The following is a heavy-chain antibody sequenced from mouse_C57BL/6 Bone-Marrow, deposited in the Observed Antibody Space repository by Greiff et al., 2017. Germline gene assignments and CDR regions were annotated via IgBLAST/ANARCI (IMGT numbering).Heavy chain of an antibody. Sequence: VQLQQPGAELVMPGASVKLSCKASGYTFTSYWMPWVKQRPGQGLEWIGEIDPSDSYTNYNQKFKGKSTLTVDKSSSTAYMQLSSLTSEDSAVYYGAREGFITTVPFAYWGQGTLVTVSA. V-gene: IGHV1-69*01. J-gene: IGHJ3*01. D-gene: IGHD1-1*01. CDR3: AREGFITTVPFAY. CDR2: IDPSDSYT. CDR1: GYTFTSYW.